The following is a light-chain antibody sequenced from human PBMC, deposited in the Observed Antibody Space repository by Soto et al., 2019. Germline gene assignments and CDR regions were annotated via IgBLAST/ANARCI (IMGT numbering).Light chain of an antibody. CDR3: KHYDSSPPT. CDR2: DAS. Sequence: EIVLTQSPGTLSLSPGERATLSCRASQSVSSSYLAWYQQKPGQAPRLLIYDASNRAAGIPDRFSGSGSGTDFTLTINRLEPEDFAVYYCKHYDSSPPTFGQGTKLE. CDR1: QSVSSSY. V-gene: IGKV3-20*01. J-gene: IGKJ2*01.